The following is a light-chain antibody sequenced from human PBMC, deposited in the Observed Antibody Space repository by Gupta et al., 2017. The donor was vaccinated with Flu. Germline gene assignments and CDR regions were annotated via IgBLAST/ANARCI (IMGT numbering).Light chain of an antibody. J-gene: IGLJ2*01. Sequence: ISCSGSSSTIGSNPVNWYQQLPGTAPKLLIYTNNQRPSGVPDRFSGSKSGTSASLAISWLQSEDEADYYCAAWDDPLNGPVFGGGTKLTVL. CDR1: SSTIGSNP. CDR2: TNN. V-gene: IGLV1-44*01. CDR3: AAWDDPLNGPV.